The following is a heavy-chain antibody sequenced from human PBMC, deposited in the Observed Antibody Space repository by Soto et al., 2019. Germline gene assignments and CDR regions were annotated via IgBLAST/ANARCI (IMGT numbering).Heavy chain of an antibody. J-gene: IGHJ6*02. D-gene: IGHD3-22*01. CDR1: GFTFSSYG. CDR3: AKGEKWFYYYYGMDV. V-gene: IGHV3-30*18. CDR2: ISYDGSNK. Sequence: VGSLRLSCAASGFTFSSYGMHWVRQAPGKGLEWVAVISYDGSNKYYADSVKGRFTISRDNSKNTLYLQMNSLRAEDTAVYYCAKGEKWFYYYYGMDVWGQGTTVTVSS.